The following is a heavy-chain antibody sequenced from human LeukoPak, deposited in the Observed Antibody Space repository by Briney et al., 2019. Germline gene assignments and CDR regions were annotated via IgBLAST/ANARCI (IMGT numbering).Heavy chain of an antibody. CDR2: IYYSGST. CDR1: GGSISSYY. D-gene: IGHD4-11*01. V-gene: IGHV4-59*01. J-gene: IGHJ3*02. Sequence: SETLSLTCTVSGGSISSYYWSWIRQPPGKGLEWIGYIYYSGSTNYNPSLKSRVTISVDTSKNQFSLKLSSVTAADTAVYYCARADYSTAFDIWGQGTMVTVSS. CDR3: ARADYSTAFDI.